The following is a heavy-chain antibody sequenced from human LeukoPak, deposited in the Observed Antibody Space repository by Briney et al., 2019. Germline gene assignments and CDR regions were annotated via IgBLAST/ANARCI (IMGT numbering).Heavy chain of an antibody. CDR2: IYYSGNT. Sequence: PSETLSLTCTVSGASLSSGSHYWGWLRQPPGKGLEWIGIIYYSGNTYYSMSLKTRVIISVDTSKNQFSLKLSSVAAADTAVYYCARHYSTFYFDSWGQGTLVTVSS. D-gene: IGHD2-21*01. V-gene: IGHV4-39*01. CDR3: ARHYSTFYFDS. J-gene: IGHJ4*02. CDR1: GASLSSGSHY.